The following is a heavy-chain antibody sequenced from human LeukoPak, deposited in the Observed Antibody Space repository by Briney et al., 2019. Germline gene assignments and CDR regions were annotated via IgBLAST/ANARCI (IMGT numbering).Heavy chain of an antibody. CDR2: ISSSSSTI. V-gene: IGHV3-48*04. D-gene: IGHD1-26*01. CDR3: ARDRGGSYSAIDY. J-gene: IGHJ4*02. Sequence: PGGSLRLSCAAYGFTFSSYSMNWVRQAPGKGLEWVPFISSSSSTIYYADSVKGRFTISRDNAKNSLYLQMNSLRAEDTAVYYCARDRGGSYSAIDYWGQGTLVTVSS. CDR1: GFTFSSYS.